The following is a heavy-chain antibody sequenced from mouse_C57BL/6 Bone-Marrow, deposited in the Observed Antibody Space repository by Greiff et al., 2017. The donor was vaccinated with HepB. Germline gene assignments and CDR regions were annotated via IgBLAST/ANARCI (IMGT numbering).Heavy chain of an antibody. CDR2: IYPGSGNT. V-gene: IGHV1-66*01. J-gene: IGHJ2*01. CDR1: GYSFTSYY. Sequence: QVQLKQSGPELVKPGASVKISCKASGYSFTSYYIHWVKQRPGQGLEWIGWIYPGSGNTKYNEKFKGKATLTADTSSSTAYMQLSSLTSEDSAVYYGARGGNRYYFDYWGQGTTLTVSS. CDR3: ARGGNRYYFDY.